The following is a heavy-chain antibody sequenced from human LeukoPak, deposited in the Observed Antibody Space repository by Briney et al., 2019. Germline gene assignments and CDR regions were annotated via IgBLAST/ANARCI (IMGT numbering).Heavy chain of an antibody. CDR1: GGSISSYY. V-gene: IGHV4-4*07. D-gene: IGHD1-26*01. J-gene: IGHJ4*02. CDR3: ARENSGSYREFDY. CDR2: IYTSGST. Sequence: AEPLSLTCTVSGGSISSYYWSWIRQPAGKAREGIGRIYTSGSTNYNASLKSRVSMSVDTSKNQFSLKLSSVTAADTAVFYCARENSGSYREFDYWGQGTLDTVSS.